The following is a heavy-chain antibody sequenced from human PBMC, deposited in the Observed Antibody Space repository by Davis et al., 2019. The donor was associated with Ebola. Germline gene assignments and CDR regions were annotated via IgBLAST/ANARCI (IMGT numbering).Heavy chain of an antibody. CDR1: GFTFSSYA. CDR3: ARSPAPFITIFGVGSEYFQH. V-gene: IGHV3-23*01. CDR2: ISGSGGST. Sequence: PGGSLRLSCAASGFTFSSYAMSWVRQAPGKGLEWVSAISGSGGSTYYADSVKGRFTISRDNSKNTLYLQMNSLRAEDTAVYYRARSPAPFITIFGVGSEYFQHWGQGTLVTVSS. J-gene: IGHJ1*01. D-gene: IGHD3-3*01.